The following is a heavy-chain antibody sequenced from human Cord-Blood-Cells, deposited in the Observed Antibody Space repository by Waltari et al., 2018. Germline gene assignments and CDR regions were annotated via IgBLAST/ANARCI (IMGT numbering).Heavy chain of an antibody. CDR3: ARVQYSSSWWYFDL. J-gene: IGHJ2*01. CDR2: IYHSGST. CDR1: GYSISSGYY. D-gene: IGHD6-6*01. V-gene: IGHV4-38-2*01. Sequence: QVQLQESAPGLVRPSETLSLTCAVSGYSISSGYYWGWIRQPPGKGLEWIGSIYHSGSTYYNPSLKSRVTISVDTSKNQFSLKLSSVTAADTAVYYCARVQYSSSWWYFDLWGRGTLVTVSS.